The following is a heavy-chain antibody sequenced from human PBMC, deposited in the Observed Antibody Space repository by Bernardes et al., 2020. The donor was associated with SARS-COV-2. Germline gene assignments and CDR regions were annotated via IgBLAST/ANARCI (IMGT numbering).Heavy chain of an antibody. CDR3: ASLVVAATRENY. V-gene: IGHV3-21*01. D-gene: IGHD2-15*01. CDR2: ISSSSSYI. J-gene: IGHJ4*02. Sequence: GGSLRLSRAASGFTFSSYSMNWVRQAPGKGLEWVSSISSSSSYIYYADSVKGRFTISRDNAKNSLYLQMNSLRAEDTAVYYCASLVVAATRENYWGQGTLVTVSS. CDR1: GFTFSSYS.